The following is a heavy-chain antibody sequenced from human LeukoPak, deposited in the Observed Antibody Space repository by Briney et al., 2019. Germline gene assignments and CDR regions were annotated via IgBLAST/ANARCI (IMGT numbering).Heavy chain of an antibody. V-gene: IGHV3-7*01. CDR1: GFTFNAYW. CDR3: ARLKDDVTKLDY. Sequence: GGSLRLSCAASGFTFNAYWMSWVRQAPGKGLEWVASINQDGSERRYVDSVQGRLTISRDNTKNSLFLQMNSLRAEDTAVYYCARLKDDVTKLDYWGQGTLVTVSS. D-gene: IGHD2-8*01. J-gene: IGHJ4*02. CDR2: INQDGSER.